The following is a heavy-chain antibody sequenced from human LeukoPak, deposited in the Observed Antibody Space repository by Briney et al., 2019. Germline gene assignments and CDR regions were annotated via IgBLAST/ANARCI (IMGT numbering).Heavy chain of an antibody. V-gene: IGHV3-11*01. J-gene: IGHJ4*02. CDR1: GFTFRDYD. CDR2: ISSSDRTI. CDR3: ARAPTYGSGSSFDY. D-gene: IGHD3-10*01. Sequence: GGSLRLSCAASGFTFRDYDMTWIRQAPGKGLEWVSYISSSDRTIYNAESVKGRLTISRDNAKNSLYLQMNSLRAEDTAVYYCARAPTYGSGSSFDYWGQETLVTVSS.